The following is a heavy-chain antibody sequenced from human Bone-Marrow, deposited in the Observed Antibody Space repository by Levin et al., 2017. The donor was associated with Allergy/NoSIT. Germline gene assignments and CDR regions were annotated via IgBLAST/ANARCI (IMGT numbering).Heavy chain of an antibody. CDR1: GFIFSTYS. CDR3: VRSESITGTEDLKVMDV. CDR2: ISSASSYI. J-gene: IGHJ6*02. Sequence: PGGSLRLSCAASGFIFSTYSLHWVRQSPGKGLEWVSSISSASSYIYYADSVKGRFTISRDNAKNSLSLQMNSLRAEDTAVYYCVRSESITGTEDLKVMDVWGQGTTVTVSS. V-gene: IGHV3-21*01. D-gene: IGHD1/OR15-1a*01.